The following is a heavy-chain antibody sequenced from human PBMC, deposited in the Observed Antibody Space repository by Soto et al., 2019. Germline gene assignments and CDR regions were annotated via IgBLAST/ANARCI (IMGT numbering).Heavy chain of an antibody. Sequence: QITLKESGPTLVKPTQTLTPTCTFSGFSLSTSGVGVGWIRQPPGKALEWLALIYWDDDKRYSPSLKSRLTITKDTSKNQVVLTMTNMDPVDTATYYCAHRRSYCSGGSCYSGFDYWGQGTLVTVSS. CDR1: GFSLSTSGVG. D-gene: IGHD2-15*01. CDR3: AHRRSYCSGGSCYSGFDY. J-gene: IGHJ4*02. V-gene: IGHV2-5*02. CDR2: IYWDDDK.